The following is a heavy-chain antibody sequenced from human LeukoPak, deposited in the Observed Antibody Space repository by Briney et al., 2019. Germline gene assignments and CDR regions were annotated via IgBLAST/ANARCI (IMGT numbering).Heavy chain of an antibody. CDR1: GFTFSNYG. CDR2: ISYDGSNK. Sequence: GGSLRLSCAASGFTFSNYGMHWVRQAPGKGLEWVAVISYDGSNKYYADSVKGRFTISRDNSKNTLYLQMNSLRAEDTAVYYCARDYYKIDYWGQGTLVTVSS. V-gene: IGHV3-30*03. J-gene: IGHJ4*02. D-gene: IGHD3-10*01. CDR3: ARDYYKIDY.